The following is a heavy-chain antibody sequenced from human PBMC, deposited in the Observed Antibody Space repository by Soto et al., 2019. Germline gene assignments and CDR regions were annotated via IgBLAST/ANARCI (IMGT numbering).Heavy chain of an antibody. CDR1: GFTFSSYSMN. V-gene: IGHV4-59*05. J-gene: IGHJ6*02. D-gene: IGHD2-21*02. CDR2: ISYSG. Sequence: PGGSLRLSCAASGFTFSSYSMNWVRQAPGKGLERIGSISYSGNNPSLKSRVTISVDTSKNQFSLKLSSVTAADTAVYYCARLRWGDYYYYGMDVGGQGTTVTVSS. CDR3: ARLRWGDYYYYGMDV.